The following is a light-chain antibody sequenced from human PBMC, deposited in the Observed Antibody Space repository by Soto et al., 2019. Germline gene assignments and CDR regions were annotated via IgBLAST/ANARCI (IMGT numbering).Light chain of an antibody. CDR3: QSYGSTLSARYV. CDR2: GNI. Sequence: QSALTQPASVSGSPGHSITISCTGSSSNIGAGYDVHWYQQRPGTAPKLLIFGNINRPSGVPDRFSGSKSGTSASLAITGLQAEDEGDYYCQSYGSTLSARYVFGTGTKVTVL. CDR1: SSNIGAGYD. V-gene: IGLV1-40*01. J-gene: IGLJ1*01.